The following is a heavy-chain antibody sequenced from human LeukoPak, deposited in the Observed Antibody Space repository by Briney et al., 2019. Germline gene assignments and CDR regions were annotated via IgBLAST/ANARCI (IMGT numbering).Heavy chain of an antibody. D-gene: IGHD3-9*01. Sequence: ASVKVSCKASGGTFSSYAISWVRQAPGQGLEWMGGIIPIFGTANYAQKFRGRVTITTDESTSTAYMELSSLRSEDTAVYYCARADFDWLLHLTWGQGTLVTVSS. CDR2: IIPIFGTA. CDR3: ARADFDWLLHLT. V-gene: IGHV1-69*05. CDR1: GGTFSSYA. J-gene: IGHJ5*02.